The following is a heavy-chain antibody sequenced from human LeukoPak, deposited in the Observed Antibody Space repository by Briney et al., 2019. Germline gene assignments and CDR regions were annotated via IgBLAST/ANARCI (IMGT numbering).Heavy chain of an antibody. Sequence: GALRLSCAASGFTLSSYSMNWVRQAPGKGLEWVSSISSSSSYIYYADSVKGRFTISRDNAKNSLYLQMNSLRAEDTAVYYCARDEPLHYYDSSGSQYYFDYWGQGTLVTVSS. D-gene: IGHD3-22*01. J-gene: IGHJ4*02. CDR3: ARDEPLHYYDSSGSQYYFDY. CDR1: GFTLSSYS. V-gene: IGHV3-21*01. CDR2: ISSSSSYI.